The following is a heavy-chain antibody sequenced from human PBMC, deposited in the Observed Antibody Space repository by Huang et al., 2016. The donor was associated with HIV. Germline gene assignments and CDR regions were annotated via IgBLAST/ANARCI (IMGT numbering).Heavy chain of an antibody. CDR3: ARALLLFGLGSPLDF. D-gene: IGHD3-10*01. CDR1: GCTFTTYH. J-gene: IGHJ4*02. V-gene: IGHV1-46*04. Sequence: QVQLVQSGAEVTKPGASVKISCKASGCTFTTYHMHWVRQGPGQGREWRGMINPSGASTRYAQTLQGRVTMTSDTSTSTVYMELSSLTPEDTAVYYCARALLLFGLGSPLDFWGQGSLVTVSS. CDR2: INPSGAST.